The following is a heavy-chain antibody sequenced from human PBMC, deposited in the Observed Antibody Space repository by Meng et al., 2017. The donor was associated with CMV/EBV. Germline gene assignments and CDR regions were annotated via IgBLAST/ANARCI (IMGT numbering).Heavy chain of an antibody. CDR3: AKEGYSSSWYQAVGFDY. CDR1: EFTFSSYV. J-gene: IGHJ4*02. CDR2: ISWNSGSI. Sequence: SLKISCAASEFTFSSYVMNWVRQAPGKGLEWVSGISWNSGSIGYADSVKGRFTISRDNAKNSLYLQMNSLRAEDTALYYCAKEGYSSSWYQAVGFDYWGQGTLVTVSS. V-gene: IGHV3-9*01. D-gene: IGHD6-13*01.